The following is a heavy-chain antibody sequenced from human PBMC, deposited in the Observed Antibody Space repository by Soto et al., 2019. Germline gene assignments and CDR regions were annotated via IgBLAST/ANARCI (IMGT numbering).Heavy chain of an antibody. CDR3: AKAISTDGWYQFAY. CDR2: ITGSGGST. D-gene: IGHD6-19*01. CDR1: GFTFSSYV. Sequence: EVRLLESGGALVQPGGSLRLSCAASGFTFSSYVMSWVRQAPGKGLEWVSVITGSGGSTKYADSVIGRFTISRDNSKNTLFLQMNSLRAEDAAVYYCAKAISTDGWYQFAYWGQGTLVSGSS. J-gene: IGHJ4*02. V-gene: IGHV3-23*01.